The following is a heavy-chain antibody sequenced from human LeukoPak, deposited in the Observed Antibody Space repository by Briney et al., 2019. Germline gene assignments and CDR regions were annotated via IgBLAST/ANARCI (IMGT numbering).Heavy chain of an antibody. D-gene: IGHD6-6*01. J-gene: IGHJ3*02. Sequence: TGGSLTLSCAASGFPFRILAMSWVRQAPGKGLEWVSTISASGTYYADPVRGRFTISRDNSRNTLSLQMDNLRVEDTAVYFCAKGRGLGGSSSWAFDIWGRGTMVTVSS. CDR3: AKGRGLGGSSSWAFDI. CDR1: GFPFRILA. V-gene: IGHV3-23*01. CDR2: ISASGT.